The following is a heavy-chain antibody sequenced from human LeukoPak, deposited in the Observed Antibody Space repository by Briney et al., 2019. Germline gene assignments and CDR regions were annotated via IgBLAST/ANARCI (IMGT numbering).Heavy chain of an antibody. J-gene: IGHJ6*02. Sequence: SVKVSCKASGGTFSSYAISWVRQAPGQGLEWMGRIIPILGIANYAQKFQGRVTITADKSTSTAYMELSSLRSEDTAVYYCARENIAARPDLVYYYYGMDVWGQGTTVTVSS. D-gene: IGHD6-6*01. CDR1: GGTFSSYA. CDR2: IIPILGIA. CDR3: ARENIAARPDLVYYYYGMDV. V-gene: IGHV1-69*04.